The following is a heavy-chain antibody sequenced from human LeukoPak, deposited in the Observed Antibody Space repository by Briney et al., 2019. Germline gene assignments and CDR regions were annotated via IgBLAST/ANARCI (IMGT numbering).Heavy chain of an antibody. D-gene: IGHD6-13*01. Sequence: GGSLRLSCAASGFTFSSYAMHWVRQAPGKGLEWVAVISYDGSNKYYADSVKGRFTIPRDNSKNTLYLQMNSLRAEDTAVYYCARGDPIYSSSWLYWGQGTLVTVSS. J-gene: IGHJ4*02. CDR2: ISYDGSNK. CDR3: ARGDPIYSSSWLY. CDR1: GFTFSSYA. V-gene: IGHV3-30-3*01.